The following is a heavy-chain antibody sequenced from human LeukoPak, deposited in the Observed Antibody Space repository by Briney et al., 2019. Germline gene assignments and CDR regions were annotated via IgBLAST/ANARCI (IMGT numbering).Heavy chain of an antibody. V-gene: IGHV3-23*01. D-gene: IGHD3-22*01. J-gene: IGHJ3*02. CDR3: AKSWNYYDSSGDDALDI. CDR1: GFTFSNYS. CDR2: ISGSGIST. Sequence: GGSLRLSCAASGFTFSNYSMNWVRQAPGKGLEWVSGISGSGISTYYAESVKGRFTISRDNSKNTLYLQMNSLRVEDTAVYYCAKSWNYYDSSGDDALDIWGQGTMVTVSS.